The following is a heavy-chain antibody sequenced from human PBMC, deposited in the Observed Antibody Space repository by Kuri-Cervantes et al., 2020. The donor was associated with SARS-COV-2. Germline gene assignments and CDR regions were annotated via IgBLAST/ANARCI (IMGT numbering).Heavy chain of an antibody. CDR2: VRGKANNYAT. CDR1: GFLFSASA. J-gene: IGHJ6*03. D-gene: IGHD3-10*01. V-gene: IGHV3-73*01. Sequence: GESLKISCEVSGFLFSASAIHWVRQGSGKGLEWVGRVRGKANNYATAYAASVKGRFTISRDDSKGVAYLQMNNVKTEDTAMYLCARVPTVRGVPNHAHMDVWGKGTTVTVSS. CDR3: ARVPTVRGVPNHAHMDV.